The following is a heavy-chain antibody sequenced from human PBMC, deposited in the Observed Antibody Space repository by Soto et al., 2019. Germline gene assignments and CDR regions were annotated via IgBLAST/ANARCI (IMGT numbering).Heavy chain of an antibody. CDR1: GFPFSSYW. D-gene: IGHD6-13*01. CDR3: ARGSTYSSSWDPFDY. CDR2: IKQDGSEK. Sequence: GGSLRLSCAASGFPFSSYWMSWVRQAPGKGLEWVANIKQDGSEKYYVDSVKGRFTISRDNAKNSLYLQMNSLRAEDTAVYYCARGSTYSSSWDPFDYWGQGTLVTVSS. V-gene: IGHV3-7*05. J-gene: IGHJ4*02.